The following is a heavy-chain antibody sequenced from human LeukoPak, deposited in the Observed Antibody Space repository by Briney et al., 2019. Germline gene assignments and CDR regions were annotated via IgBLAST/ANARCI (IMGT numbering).Heavy chain of an antibody. CDR3: ARAHRSSWYMDY. Sequence: SETLSLTCTVTGGSINSYYWTWIRQPPGKGLEWIGFIYYSGSTNYNPSLKSRVTISLDTSNNQFSLKLTSVTAADTAVYYCARAHRSSWYMDYWGQGTLVTVSS. V-gene: IGHV4-59*01. D-gene: IGHD6-13*01. CDR2: IYYSGST. J-gene: IGHJ4*02. CDR1: GGSINSYY.